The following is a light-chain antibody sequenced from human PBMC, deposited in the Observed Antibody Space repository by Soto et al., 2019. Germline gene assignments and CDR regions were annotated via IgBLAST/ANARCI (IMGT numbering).Light chain of an antibody. Sequence: EIVMTQSPATLSVSPGERATLSCTASHYIYSNVAWFHQRPGQAPRLLRYRASTRATGTPARFSGSGSGTEFTLTITSLQSEDFALYYCQQYHNLWTFGQGTRWIS. V-gene: IGKV3-15*01. CDR2: RAS. CDR3: QQYHNLWT. CDR1: HYIYSN. J-gene: IGKJ1*01.